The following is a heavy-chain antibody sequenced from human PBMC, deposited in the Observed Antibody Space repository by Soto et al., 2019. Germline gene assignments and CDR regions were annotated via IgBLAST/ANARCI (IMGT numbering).Heavy chain of an antibody. J-gene: IGHJ4*02. D-gene: IGHD1-1*01. Sequence: EVQLVESGGGLVKPGGSLRLSCAASGFTLNSAWMNWVRQAPGKGLEWVGRIKSASDGGTTDYAAPVKGRFAVSRDDSKNTLYLQMDNLKTEDTAVYFCTLAPNFWGQGPLLTVSS. CDR2: IKSASDGGTT. CDR3: TLAPNF. V-gene: IGHV3-15*07. CDR1: GFTLNSAW.